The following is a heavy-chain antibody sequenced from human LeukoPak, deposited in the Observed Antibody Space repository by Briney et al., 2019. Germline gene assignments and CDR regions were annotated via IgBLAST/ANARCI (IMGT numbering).Heavy chain of an antibody. CDR3: ARVPRYCSSTSCPFDY. D-gene: IGHD2-2*01. CDR1: GYTFTGYY. Sequence: ASVKVSCKASGYTFTGYYMHWMRQAPGQGLEWMGWMNPNSGGTNYAQKFQGRVTMIRDTSISTAYMELSRLRSDDTAVYYCARVPRYCSSTSCPFDYWGQGNLVTVSS. CDR2: MNPNSGGT. V-gene: IGHV1-2*02. J-gene: IGHJ4*02.